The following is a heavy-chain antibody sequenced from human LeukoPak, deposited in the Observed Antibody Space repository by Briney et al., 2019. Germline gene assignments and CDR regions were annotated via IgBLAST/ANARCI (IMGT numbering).Heavy chain of an antibody. CDR2: MNPNSGNT. CDR3: ARQGGSYPTVDY. V-gene: IGHV1-8*01. D-gene: IGHD1-26*01. J-gene: IGHJ4*02. Sequence: ASVKVSCKASGYTFTSYDINWVRQATGQGLEWMGWMNPNSGNTGYAQKFQGRVTMTRNTSISTAYMELSSLRPEDTAVYYCARQGGSYPTVDYWGQGTLVTVSS. CDR1: GYTFTSYD.